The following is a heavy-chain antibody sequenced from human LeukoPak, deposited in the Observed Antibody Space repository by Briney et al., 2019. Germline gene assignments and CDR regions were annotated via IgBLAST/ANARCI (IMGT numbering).Heavy chain of an antibody. CDR1: GFTFSSYW. Sequence: PGGSLRLSCAASGFTFSSYWMHWVRQAPGKGLVWVSRINSDGSSTSYADSVKGRFTISRDNDKNTLYLQMNSLRAEDAAVYYCARERKVYTYYYYYYYMDVWGKGTTVTIPS. D-gene: IGHD2-8*01. CDR3: ARERKVYTYYYYYYYMDV. CDR2: INSDGSST. V-gene: IGHV3-74*01. J-gene: IGHJ6*03.